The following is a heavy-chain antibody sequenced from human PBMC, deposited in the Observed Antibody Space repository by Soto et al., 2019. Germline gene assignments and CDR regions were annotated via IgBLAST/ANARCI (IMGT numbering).Heavy chain of an antibody. Sequence: GESLKISCKGSGYSFTSYWIGWVRQMPGKGLEWMGIIYPGDSDTRYSPSFQGQVTISADTSISTAYLQWSSLKASDTAMYYCAVLWGVYDPRGAFDIWAEGTMVTAS. D-gene: IGHD3-16*01. CDR1: GYSFTSYW. J-gene: IGHJ3*02. V-gene: IGHV5-51*01. CDR3: AVLWGVYDPRGAFDI. CDR2: IYPGDSDT.